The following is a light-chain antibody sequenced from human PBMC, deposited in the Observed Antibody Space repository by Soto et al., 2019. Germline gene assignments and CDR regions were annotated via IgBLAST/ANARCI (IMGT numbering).Light chain of an antibody. V-gene: IGKV1-5*03. CDR2: KAS. CDR3: QQYNDYSCT. J-gene: IGKJ1*01. Sequence: IQMTQSPSTLSASVGDRVAITCRASQSIGIWLAWYQKKPGKAPRFLIYKASTLQTGVPSRFSGSGSGTEFTLTISSLQPDDFATYYCQQYNDYSCTFGQGTKVEIK. CDR1: QSIGIW.